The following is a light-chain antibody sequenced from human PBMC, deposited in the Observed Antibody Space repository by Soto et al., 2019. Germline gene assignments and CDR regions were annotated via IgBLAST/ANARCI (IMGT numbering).Light chain of an antibody. CDR1: SSNIGSNY. V-gene: IGLV1-47*02. CDR3: AAWYDSLRGWV. Sequence: QSVLTQPPSASGTPGQRVTISCSGSSSNIGSNYVYWYQQLPGTAPKLLIYTNDQRPSGVPDRFSGSKSGTSASLAISGLRSEDEADYYCAAWYDSLRGWVFGGGTKLTVL. CDR2: TND. J-gene: IGLJ3*02.